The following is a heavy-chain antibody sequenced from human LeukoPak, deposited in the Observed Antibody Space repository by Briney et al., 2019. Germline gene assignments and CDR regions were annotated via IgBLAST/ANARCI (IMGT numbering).Heavy chain of an antibody. Sequence: SETLSLTCNVSGVSVSTSHWNWIRQRPGKGLEWIGCLSYTGKTDYNPSLKSRVSISLGSSNNHFSLKLTSVTAADTAVYYCSEGYFEPFDHWGQGILVNLSS. CDR1: GVSVSTSH. D-gene: IGHD2/OR15-2a*01. CDR2: LSYTGKT. V-gene: IGHV4-59*02. J-gene: IGHJ4*02. CDR3: SEGYFEPFDH.